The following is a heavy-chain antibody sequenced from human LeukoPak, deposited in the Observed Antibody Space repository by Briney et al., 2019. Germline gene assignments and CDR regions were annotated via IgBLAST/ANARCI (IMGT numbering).Heavy chain of an antibody. CDR2: INHSGST. Sequence: SETLSLTCAVYGGSFSGYYWSWIRQPPGKGLEWIGEINHSGSTNYNPSLKSRVTISVDTSKNQFSLKLSSVTAADTAVYYCASISLMDVWGQGTTVTVSS. CDR1: GGSFSGYY. V-gene: IGHV4-34*01. CDR3: ASISLMDV. D-gene: IGHD3-16*02. J-gene: IGHJ6*02.